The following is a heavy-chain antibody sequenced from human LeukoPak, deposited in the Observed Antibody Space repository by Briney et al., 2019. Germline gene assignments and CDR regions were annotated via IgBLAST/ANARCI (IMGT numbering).Heavy chain of an antibody. Sequence: SQTLSLTCTVSGGSISNYYWSWIRQPPGKGLEGMGYIFYSGNTNSNPSLEGRVTMSVDTSKNEFSLKLMSVTAADTAVYYCVRLVGHSGGYYPYYFDYWGQGTLVTVSS. CDR3: VRLVGHSGGYYPYYFDY. CDR2: IFYSGNT. CDR1: GGSISNYY. V-gene: IGHV4-59*08. J-gene: IGHJ4*02. D-gene: IGHD3-22*01.